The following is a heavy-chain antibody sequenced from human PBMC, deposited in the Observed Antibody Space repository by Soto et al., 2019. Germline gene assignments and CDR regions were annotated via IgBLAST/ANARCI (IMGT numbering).Heavy chain of an antibody. CDR3: ARGVSSAPFDY. CDR1: GYTFTTYG. D-gene: IGHD6-19*01. J-gene: IGHJ4*02. V-gene: IGHV1-3*01. Sequence: ASVKVSCKASGYTFTTYGMHWVRQAPGQRLEWMGWINSGNGNTRYSQKFQGRVTITRDTSASTAYMDLSSLRSEDTALYYCARGVSSAPFDYWGQGTLVTV. CDR2: INSGNGNT.